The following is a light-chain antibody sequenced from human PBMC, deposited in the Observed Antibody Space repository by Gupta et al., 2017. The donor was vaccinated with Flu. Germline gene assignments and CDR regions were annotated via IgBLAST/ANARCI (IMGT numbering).Light chain of an antibody. CDR2: DNS. CDR1: SSNIGSVFD. CDR3: QSFDSSLTAWV. V-gene: IGLV1-40*01. Sequence: HSVLTQPPSVSGAPGLRVTTSCTRSSSNIGSVFDVQWYQQFPGTAPKLLIYDNSYRPSGVPDRFSGSKSGTSASLAITGLQAEDEADYYCQSFDSSLTAWVFGGGTKLTVL. J-gene: IGLJ3*02.